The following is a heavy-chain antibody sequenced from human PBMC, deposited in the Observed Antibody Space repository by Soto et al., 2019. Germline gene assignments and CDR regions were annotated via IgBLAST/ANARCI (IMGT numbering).Heavy chain of an antibody. CDR2: IIPIFGTA. V-gene: IGHV1-69*13. D-gene: IGHD5-18*01. J-gene: IGHJ4*02. CDR3: ASGTLRPGYSCGHDAGNSFDY. Sequence: ASVKVSCKASGGTFSSYAISWVRQAPGQGLEWMGGIIPIFGTANYAQKFQGRVTITADESTSTAYMELSSLRSEDTAVYYCASGTLRPGYSCGHDAGNSFDYWGQGTLVTVSS. CDR1: GGTFSSYA.